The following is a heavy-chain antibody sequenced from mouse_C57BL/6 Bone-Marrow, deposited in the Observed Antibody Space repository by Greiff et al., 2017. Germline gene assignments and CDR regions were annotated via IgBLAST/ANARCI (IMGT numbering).Heavy chain of an antibody. CDR1: GFTFSDYG. D-gene: IGHD4-1*01. J-gene: IGHJ4*01. V-gene: IGHV5-15*01. CDR2: ISNLAYSI. Sequence: EVKVVESGGGLVQPGGSLKLSCAASGFTFSDYGMAWVRQAPRKGPEWVAFISNLAYSIYYADTVTGRFTISRENAKNTLYLEMSSLRSEDTAMYYCARHKTGSMDYWGQGTSVTVSS. CDR3: ARHKTGSMDY.